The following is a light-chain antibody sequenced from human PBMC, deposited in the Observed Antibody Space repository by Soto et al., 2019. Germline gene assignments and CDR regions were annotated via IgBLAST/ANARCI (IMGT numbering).Light chain of an antibody. CDR2: GAS. CDR3: QQYSSSPSIT. J-gene: IGKJ5*01. CDR1: QSVSSGY. V-gene: IGKV3-20*01. Sequence: DIVLTQSPCTLSLSLWLRATLSFISIQSVSSGYLAWYQQKPGQAPRLLIYGASTRATGIPDRFSGSGSGTDFTLTISRLEPEDFAVYYCQQYSSSPSITFGQGTRLEIK.